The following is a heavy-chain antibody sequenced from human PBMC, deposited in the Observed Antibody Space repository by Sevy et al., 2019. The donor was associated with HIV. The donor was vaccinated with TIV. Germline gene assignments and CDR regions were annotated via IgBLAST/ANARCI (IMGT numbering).Heavy chain of an antibody. J-gene: IGHJ3*02. Sequence: ASVKVSCKASGGTFSSYAISWVRQAPGQGLEWMGGIIPIFGTANYAQKFQGRVTITADKSTSTAYMELSSLRSEDTAVYYCARRGANARGVIITNSDAFDIWGQGTMVTVSS. CDR2: IIPIFGTA. V-gene: IGHV1-69*06. CDR1: GGTFSSYA. CDR3: ARRGANARGVIITNSDAFDI. D-gene: IGHD3-10*02.